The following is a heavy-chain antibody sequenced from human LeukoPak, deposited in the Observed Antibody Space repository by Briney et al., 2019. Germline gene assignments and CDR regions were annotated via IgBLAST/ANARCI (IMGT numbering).Heavy chain of an antibody. CDR1: GGSLSNDNHC. D-gene: IGHD2-15*01. V-gene: IGHV4-61*01. CDR2: VNYSGST. J-gene: IGHJ4*02. CDR3: ARDRGGFTYGEYYFDY. Sequence: SETLSLTCTVSGGSLSNDNHCWSWIRQPPGKGLEWIGYVNYSGSTKYNPSLKSRVSISADTSRSQVSLKLSSVTAADTAVYYCARDRGGFTYGEYYFDYWGQGSLVTVSS.